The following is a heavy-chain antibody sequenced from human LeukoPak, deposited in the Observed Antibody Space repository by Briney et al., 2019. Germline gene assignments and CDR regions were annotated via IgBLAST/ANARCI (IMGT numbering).Heavy chain of an antibody. CDR2: ISGSGGST. CDR3: AKDERYYDFWSGYYTGMLDY. V-gene: IGHV3-23*01. D-gene: IGHD3-3*01. J-gene: IGHJ4*02. CDR1: GFTFSSYW. Sequence: GGSLRLSCAASGFTFSSYWMSWVRQAPGKGLEWVSAISGSGGSTYYADSVKGRFTISRDNSKNTLYLQMNSLRAEGTAVYYCAKDERYYDFWSGYYTGMLDYWGQGTLVTVSS.